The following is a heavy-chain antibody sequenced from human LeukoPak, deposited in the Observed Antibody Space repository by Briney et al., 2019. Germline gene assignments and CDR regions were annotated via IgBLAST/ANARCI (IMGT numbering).Heavy chain of an antibody. D-gene: IGHD4-17*01. V-gene: IGHV4-39*07. CDR2: IYYSGST. Sequence: SETLSLTCTVSGGSISSSSYYWGWIRQPPGKGLEWIGCIYYSGSTYYNPSLKSRVTISVDTSKNQFSLKLSSVTAADTAVYYCASLRDNDYGDYVEVYYFDYWGQGTLVTVSS. J-gene: IGHJ4*02. CDR1: GGSISSSSYY. CDR3: ASLRDNDYGDYVEVYYFDY.